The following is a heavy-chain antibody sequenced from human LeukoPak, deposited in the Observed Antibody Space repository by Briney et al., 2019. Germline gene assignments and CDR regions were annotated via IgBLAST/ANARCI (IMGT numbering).Heavy chain of an antibody. J-gene: IGHJ3*02. CDR3: ARERAATYYYDSSGYINDAFDI. D-gene: IGHD3-22*01. V-gene: IGHV4-38-2*02. CDR2: IYHSGST. Sequence: SETLSLTCTVSGYSISSGYYWGWIRQPPGKGLEWIGSIYHSGSTYYNPSLKSRVTISVDTSKNQFSLKLSSVTAADTAVYYCARERAATYYYDSSGYINDAFDIWGQGTMVTVSS. CDR1: GYSISSGYY.